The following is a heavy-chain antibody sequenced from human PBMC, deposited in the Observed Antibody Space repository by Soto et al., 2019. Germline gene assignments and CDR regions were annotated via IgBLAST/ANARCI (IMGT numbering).Heavy chain of an antibody. CDR1: GGSISGSF. CDR2: IYYTGST. J-gene: IGHJ6*02. Sequence: SETLSLTCTVSGGSISGSFWSWIRQSPGKGLEFIGYIYYTGSTNSNPSLKSRVTISVDTSKNQFSLKLSSVTAADTAVYYCARDWGWDCSGGRCSHYGMDGWGQGTTVTVSS. V-gene: IGHV4-59*01. D-gene: IGHD2-15*01. CDR3: ARDWGWDCSGGRCSHYGMDG.